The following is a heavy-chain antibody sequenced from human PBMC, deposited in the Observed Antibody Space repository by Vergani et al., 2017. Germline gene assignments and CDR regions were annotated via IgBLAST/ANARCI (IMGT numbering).Heavy chain of an antibody. CDR3: SRDPRGYGGDPEDYYYGMDV. Sequence: QAQLVQSGAEVKKPGASVRVSCKASRYPFSRYGISWVRQAPGQGLEWMGWISAYSGETRYARSLQGRVTMTTDASTNTAYMSLRSLRSDDTAIYYCSRDPRGYGGDPEDYYYGMDVWGQGTTVTVSS. D-gene: IGHD2-21*02. CDR1: RYPFSRYG. V-gene: IGHV1-18*01. CDR2: ISAYSGET. J-gene: IGHJ6*02.